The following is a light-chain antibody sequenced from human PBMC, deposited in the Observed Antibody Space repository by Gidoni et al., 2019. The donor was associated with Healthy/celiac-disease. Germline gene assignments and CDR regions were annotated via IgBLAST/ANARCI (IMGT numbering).Light chain of an antibody. CDR2: LGS. J-gene: IGKJ1*01. Sequence: DIVMTQSPLSLPVTPGEPASISCRSSQSLLHSNGYNYLDWYLQKPGQSPQLLIYLGSNRASGVPDRFSGSGSGTYFTLKISRVEVEDVGVYYCMQALQTPWTFGQGTKVEIK. V-gene: IGKV2-28*01. CDR3: MQALQTPWT. CDR1: QSLLHSNGYNY.